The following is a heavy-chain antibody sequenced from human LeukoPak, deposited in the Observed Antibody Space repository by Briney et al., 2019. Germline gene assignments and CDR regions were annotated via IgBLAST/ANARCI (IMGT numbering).Heavy chain of an antibody. CDR1: GDSVSSNSAA. J-gene: IGHJ4*02. Sequence: SQTLSLTCAISGDSVSSNSAAWSWIRQSPSRGLEWLGRTYYRSKWYNDYAVSVKSRITINPDTSKNQFSLQLSSLTPEDTAVYYCASKNNLMKFAYWGQGTLVTVSS. V-gene: IGHV6-1*01. CDR3: ASKNNLMKFAY. D-gene: IGHD1/OR15-1a*01. CDR2: TYYRSKWYN.